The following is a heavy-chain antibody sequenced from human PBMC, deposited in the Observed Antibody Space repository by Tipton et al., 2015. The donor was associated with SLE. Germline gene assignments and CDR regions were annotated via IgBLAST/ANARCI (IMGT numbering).Heavy chain of an antibody. V-gene: IGHV4-59*01. CDR3: ARGFEELDS. D-gene: IGHD1-26*01. J-gene: IGHJ4*02. CDR2: IYYSGST. Sequence: LRLSCTVSGGSISSYYWSWIRQPPGKGLEWIGYIYYSGSTNYNPSLKSRVTISVDTSKNQFSLKLSSVTAADTAVYYCARGFEELDSWGQGTLVTVSS. CDR1: GGSISSYY.